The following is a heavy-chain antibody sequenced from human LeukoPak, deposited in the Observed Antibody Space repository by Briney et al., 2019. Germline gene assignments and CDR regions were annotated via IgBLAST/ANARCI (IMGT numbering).Heavy chain of an antibody. D-gene: IGHD6-6*01. Sequence: ASVKVSCKASGYTFTSYSLHWVRQAPGQGPEWMGVINPSGGSTTYAQKFQGRVTMTSDMSTSTVDMELSSLRSEDTAVYFCARDRGLAARYDSWGQGTLVTVSS. CDR3: ARDRGLAARYDS. J-gene: IGHJ4*02. CDR1: GYTFTSYS. CDR2: INPSGGST. V-gene: IGHV1-46*01.